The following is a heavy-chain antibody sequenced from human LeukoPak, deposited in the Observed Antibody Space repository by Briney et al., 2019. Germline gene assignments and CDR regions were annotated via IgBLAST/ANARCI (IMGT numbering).Heavy chain of an antibody. CDR3: ARSLILTGYCLDY. J-gene: IGHJ4*02. V-gene: IGHV3-48*01. CDR2: ISSSSGII. Sequence: GGSLRLSCAASGFTFSNYNTNWVRQAPGKGLEWVSYISSSSGIIYYADSVKGRFTISRDNAKNSLSLQMNSLRAEDTAVYYCARSLILTGYCLDYWGQGTLVTVPS. CDR1: GFTFSNYN. D-gene: IGHD3-9*01.